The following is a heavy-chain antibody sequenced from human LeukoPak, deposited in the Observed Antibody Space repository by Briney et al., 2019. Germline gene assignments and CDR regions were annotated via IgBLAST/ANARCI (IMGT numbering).Heavy chain of an antibody. CDR3: AKEIAVAGLGY. CDR2: ISWNSGSI. J-gene: IGHJ4*02. CDR1: GFTFDDYA. D-gene: IGHD6-19*01. Sequence: GGSLRLSCAASGFTFDDYAMHWVRQAPGKGLEWVSGISWNSGSIGYADSVKGRFAISRDNAKNSLYLQMNSLRAEDTALYYCAKEIAVAGLGYWGQGTLVTVSS. V-gene: IGHV3-9*01.